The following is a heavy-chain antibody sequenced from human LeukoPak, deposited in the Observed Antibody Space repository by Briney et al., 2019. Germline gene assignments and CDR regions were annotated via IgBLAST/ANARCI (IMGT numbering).Heavy chain of an antibody. J-gene: IGHJ4*02. CDR1: GGTFSSYA. D-gene: IGHD3-10*01. Sequence: SVKVSCKASGGTFSSYAISWVRQAPGPGLEWMGRIIPIFGTANYAQKFQGRVTITTDESTSTAYMELSSLRSEDTAVYYCARSNYGVRALPIWGQGTLVTVSS. V-gene: IGHV1-69*05. CDR2: IIPIFGTA. CDR3: ARSNYGVRALPI.